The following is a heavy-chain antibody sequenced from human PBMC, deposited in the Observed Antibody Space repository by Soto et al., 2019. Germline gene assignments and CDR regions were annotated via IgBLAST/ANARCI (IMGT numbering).Heavy chain of an antibody. CDR1: GFSLSTSGVG. J-gene: IGHJ6*02. V-gene: IGHV2-5*02. D-gene: IGHD4-17*01. Sequence: QITLKESGPTLVKPTQTLTLTCTFSGFSLSTSGVGVGWTRQPPGKAVEWLALIYWDDDKRYNPSLKSRHTITKDPPKTQVVRTATNMHPADTGTYYCAHSPPTVAHGIDVWGQGTTVTVSS. CDR3: AHSPPTVAHGIDV. CDR2: IYWDDDK.